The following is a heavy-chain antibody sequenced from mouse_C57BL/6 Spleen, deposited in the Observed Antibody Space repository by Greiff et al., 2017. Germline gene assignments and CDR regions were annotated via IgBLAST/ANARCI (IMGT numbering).Heavy chain of an antibody. CDR3: TTSYYSNYGFAY. V-gene: IGHV14-4*01. Sequence: EVQLVESGAELVRPGASVKLSCTASGFNIKDDYMHWVKQRPEQGLEWIGWIDPENGDTEYASKFQGKATITADTSSNTAYLQLSSLTSEDTAVYYCTTSYYSNYGFAYWGQGTLVTVSA. CDR1: GFNIKDDY. J-gene: IGHJ3*01. D-gene: IGHD2-5*01. CDR2: IDPENGDT.